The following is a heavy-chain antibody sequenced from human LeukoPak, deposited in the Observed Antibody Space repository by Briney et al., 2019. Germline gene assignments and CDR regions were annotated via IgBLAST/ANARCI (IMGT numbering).Heavy chain of an antibody. CDR1: GGSFSGYY. D-gene: IGHD3-10*01. Sequence: SETLSLTCAVYGGSFSGYYWSWIRQPPGKGLEWIGEINHSGSTNYNPSLKSRVTISVDTSKNQFSLKLSSVTAADTAVYYCARQLHYYYGSGSYCNRFNYWGQGTLVTVSS. J-gene: IGHJ4*02. V-gene: IGHV4-34*01. CDR3: ARQLHYYYGSGSYCNRFNY. CDR2: INHSGST.